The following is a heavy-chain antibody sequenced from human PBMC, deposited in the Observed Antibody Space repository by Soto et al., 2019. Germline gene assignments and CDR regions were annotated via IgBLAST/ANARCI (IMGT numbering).Heavy chain of an antibody. J-gene: IGHJ6*01. CDR1: GVTVGSYA. CDR3: ARARATTVVYYYGMDV. D-gene: IGHD4-17*01. Sequence: GGSLRLRWAASGVTVGSYAMHWLRQAPGKGLEWVAVISYDGSNKYYADSVKGRFTISRDNSKNTLYLQMNSLRAEDTAVYYCARARATTVVYYYGMDVWGQGTTVTVSS. CDR2: ISYDGSNK. V-gene: IGHV3-30-3*01.